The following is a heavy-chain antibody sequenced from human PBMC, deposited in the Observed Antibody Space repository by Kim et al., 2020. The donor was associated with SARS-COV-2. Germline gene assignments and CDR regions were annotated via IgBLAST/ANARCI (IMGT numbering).Heavy chain of an antibody. V-gene: IGHV3-23*01. CDR2: ISGSGGST. CDR1: GFTFSSYA. Sequence: GGSLRLSCAASGFTFSSYAMSWVRQAPGKGLEWVSAISGSGGSTYYADSVKGRFTISRDNSKNTLYLQMNSLRAEDTAVYYCAKDVKSYYYGSGSLDYWGQGTLVTVSS. D-gene: IGHD3-10*01. J-gene: IGHJ4*02. CDR3: AKDVKSYYYGSGSLDY.